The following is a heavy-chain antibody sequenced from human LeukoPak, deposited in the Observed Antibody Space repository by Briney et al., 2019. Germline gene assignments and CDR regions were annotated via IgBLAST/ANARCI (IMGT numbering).Heavy chain of an antibody. J-gene: IGHJ3*02. Sequence: ASVKVSCKASGYSLTSYYMHWGRQAPGQGLEWMGIINPSGGSTDYAQKFQARVTMTRDTSTSTVYMELSSLRSEDTAVYYCARVKVVGATLAFDIWGQGTMVTVSS. CDR1: GYSLTSYY. D-gene: IGHD1-26*01. CDR3: ARVKVVGATLAFDI. V-gene: IGHV1-46*01. CDR2: INPSGGST.